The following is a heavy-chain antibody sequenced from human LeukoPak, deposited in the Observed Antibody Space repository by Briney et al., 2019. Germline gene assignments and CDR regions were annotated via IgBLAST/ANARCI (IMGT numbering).Heavy chain of an antibody. D-gene: IGHD5-12*01. V-gene: IGHV4-61*08. CDR2: INHSGST. CDR1: GGSVSSGGYY. CDR3: ASLRNKRWLQAYGMDV. J-gene: IGHJ6*02. Sequence: PSETLSLTCTVSGGSVSSGGYYWSWIRQPPGKGLEWIGEINHSGSTNYNPSLKSRVTISVDTSKNQFSLKLSSVTAADTAVYYCASLRNKRWLQAYGMDVWGQGTTVTVSS.